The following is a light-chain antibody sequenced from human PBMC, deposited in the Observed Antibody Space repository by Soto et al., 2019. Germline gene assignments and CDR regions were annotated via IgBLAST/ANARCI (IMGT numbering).Light chain of an antibody. J-gene: IGKJ4*01. CDR3: QQRNNWVT. CDR1: QSVSSSY. V-gene: IGKV3D-20*02. Sequence: EIVLTQSPGTLSLSPGERATLSCRASQSVSSSYLAWYQQKPGQAPRLLIYGASTRATGIPARFSGSGSGTDFILTISSLEPEDFGVYYCQQRNNWVTFGGGTKV. CDR2: GAS.